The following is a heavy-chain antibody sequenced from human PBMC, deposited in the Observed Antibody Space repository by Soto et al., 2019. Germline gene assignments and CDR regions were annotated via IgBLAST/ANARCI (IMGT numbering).Heavy chain of an antibody. CDR2: VSAYNGKT. CDR1: GYTFSNYG. Sequence: QVQLVQSGAEVKKPGASVKVSCKASGYTFSNYGISWVRQAPGQGLEWMGWVSAYNGKTYDAERLQGRVTMTTDTSTSTAYMELRSLRSDDTAVYYCAREANCGSDCYSPAEYSHHWGQGTLVTVSS. V-gene: IGHV1-18*04. CDR3: AREANCGSDCYSPAEYSHH. J-gene: IGHJ1*01. D-gene: IGHD2-21*02.